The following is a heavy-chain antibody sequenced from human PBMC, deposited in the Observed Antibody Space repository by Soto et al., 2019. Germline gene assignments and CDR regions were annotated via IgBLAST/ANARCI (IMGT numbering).Heavy chain of an antibody. CDR1: GGTFSSYA. CDR3: ARPPDQLGSYYYYGMDV. V-gene: IGHV1-69*13. CDR2: IIPIFGTA. Sequence: VNVSCKASGGTFSSYAISWGRQAPGQGLEWIGGIIPIFGTANYAQKFQGRVTITADESTSTAYMELSSLRSEDTAVYYCARPPDQLGSYYYYGMDVWGQGTKVTVSS. D-gene: IGHD2-2*01. J-gene: IGHJ6*02.